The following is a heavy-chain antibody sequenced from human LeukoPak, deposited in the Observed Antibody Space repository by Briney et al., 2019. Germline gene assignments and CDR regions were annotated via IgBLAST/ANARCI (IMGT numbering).Heavy chain of an antibody. CDR3: ARGRASYYYDSSGYYFPSYYYGMDV. D-gene: IGHD3-22*01. J-gene: IGHJ6*02. CDR2: IYYSGST. V-gene: IGHV4-30-4*01. Sequence: SETLSLTCTVSGGSISSGDYYWSWIRQPPGKGLEWIGYIYYSGSTYYNPSLKSRVTISVDTSKNQFSLKLSSVTAADTAVYYCARGRASYYYDSSGYYFPSYYYGMDVWGQGTTVTVSS. CDR1: GGSISSGDYY.